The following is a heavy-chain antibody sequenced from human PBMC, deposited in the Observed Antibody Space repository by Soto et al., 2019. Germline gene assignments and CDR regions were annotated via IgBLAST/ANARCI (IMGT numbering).Heavy chain of an antibody. CDR3: AREGDGYRIFDY. CDR2: IIPIFGTA. CDR1: GGTFSSYA. Sequence: SVKVSCKASGGTFSSYAISWARQAPGQGLEWMGGIIPIFGTANYAQKFQGRVTITADESTSTAYMELSSLRSEDTAVYYCAREGDGYRIFDYWGQGTLVTVS. J-gene: IGHJ4*02. D-gene: IGHD5-12*01. V-gene: IGHV1-69*13.